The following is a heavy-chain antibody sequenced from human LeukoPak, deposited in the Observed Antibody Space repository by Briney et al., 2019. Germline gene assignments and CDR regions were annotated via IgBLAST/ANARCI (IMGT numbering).Heavy chain of an antibody. CDR3: ARALVGATDWFDP. J-gene: IGHJ5*02. Sequence: ASVKVSCKASGYTFTGYYMHWVRQAPGQGLEWMGWINPNSGGTNYAQKFQGRVTMTRDTSTSTAYMELSRLRSDDTAVYYCARALVGATDWFDPWGQGTLVTVSS. D-gene: IGHD1-26*01. CDR1: GYTFTGYY. V-gene: IGHV1-2*02. CDR2: INPNSGGT.